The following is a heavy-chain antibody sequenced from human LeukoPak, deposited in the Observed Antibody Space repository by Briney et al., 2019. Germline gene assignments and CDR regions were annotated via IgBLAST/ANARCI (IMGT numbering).Heavy chain of an antibody. CDR1: GFTFSSHG. V-gene: IGHV3-30*02. D-gene: IGHD6-19*01. CDR3: AKDNSGWAFDY. CDR2: TRYDGSEK. Sequence: GGSLRLSCAASGFTFSSHGMHWVRQAPGKGLEWMAFTRYDGSEKWYADSVKGRFTISRDNSKNTLYLQMSTLRPEDTAVYYCAKDNSGWAFDYWGQGTLVTVSS. J-gene: IGHJ4*02.